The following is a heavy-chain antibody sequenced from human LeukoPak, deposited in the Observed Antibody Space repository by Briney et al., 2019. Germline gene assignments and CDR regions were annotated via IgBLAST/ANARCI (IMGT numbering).Heavy chain of an antibody. J-gene: IGHJ4*02. CDR1: GFTFSSYG. Sequence: SGGSLRLSCAASGFTFSSYGMHWVRQAPAKGLEWVAFIRYGGSNKYYADSVKGRFTISRDNSKNTLYLQMNSLRAEDTAVYYCAKSFPLPARLGYCSGGSCPFDYWGQGTLVTVSS. V-gene: IGHV3-30*02. CDR3: AKSFPLPARLGYCSGGSCPFDY. CDR2: IRYGGSNK. D-gene: IGHD2-15*01.